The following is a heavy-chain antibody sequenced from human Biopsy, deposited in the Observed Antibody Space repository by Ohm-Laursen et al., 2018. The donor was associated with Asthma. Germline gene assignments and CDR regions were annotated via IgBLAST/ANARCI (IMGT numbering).Heavy chain of an antibody. Sequence: SLRLSCAASGFTFDDYAMHWVRQAPGKGLEWVSGVSWNSGSIDYADSVKGRFTISRDNAKSSLYLQMNGLRGEDTALYYCVKDIRLQLWGFDSWGQGTLVTVSS. D-gene: IGHD6-13*01. J-gene: IGHJ4*02. V-gene: IGHV3-9*01. CDR1: GFTFDDYA. CDR3: VKDIRLQLWGFDS. CDR2: VSWNSGSI.